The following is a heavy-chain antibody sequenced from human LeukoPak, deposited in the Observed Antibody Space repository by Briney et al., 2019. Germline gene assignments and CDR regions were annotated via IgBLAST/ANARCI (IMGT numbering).Heavy chain of an antibody. CDR2: IDKDGSEK. J-gene: IGHJ4*02. CDR1: GFTFSKYW. D-gene: IGHD3-10*01. Sequence: GGSLRLSCEVSGFTFSKYWMRWVRQAPGKGLEWVASIDKDGSEKRYVDSVRGRFTISRDNAQNSVYLRMTSLGAEDTAVYYCATYAQYFGAPGTDYWGQGTLVTASS. CDR3: ATYAQYFGAPGTDY. V-gene: IGHV3-7*01.